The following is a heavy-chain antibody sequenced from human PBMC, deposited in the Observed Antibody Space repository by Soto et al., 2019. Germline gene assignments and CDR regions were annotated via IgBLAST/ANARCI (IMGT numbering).Heavy chain of an antibody. Sequence: SVKVSCKVSGFTFSDSAVQWVRQARGQGLGWIGWIVAGSGNTNYAQKFQERVTITRDMSTSTAYMELSSLRSDDTAVYYCAAGRTGGSYYGMDVWGQGTTVTVSS. CDR1: GFTFSDSA. V-gene: IGHV1-58*01. CDR2: IVAGSGNT. J-gene: IGHJ6*02. D-gene: IGHD2-2*01. CDR3: AAGRTGGSYYGMDV.